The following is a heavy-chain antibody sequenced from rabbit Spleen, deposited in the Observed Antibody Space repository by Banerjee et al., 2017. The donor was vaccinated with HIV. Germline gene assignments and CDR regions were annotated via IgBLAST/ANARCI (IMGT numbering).Heavy chain of an antibody. V-gene: IGHV1S45*01. J-gene: IGHJ4*01. CDR1: GFDFSTYS. D-gene: IGHD4-1*01. CDR2: IGFGSTGNT. Sequence: QEQLEETGGGLVQPGGSLRLSCKTSGFDFSTYSMSWVRQAPGKGLEWIGCIGFGSTGNTYYASWAKGRFTISKTSSTTVTLQMTSLTAADTATYFCARDLAGVIGWNFGLWGQGTLVTVS. CDR3: ARDLAGVIGWNFGL.